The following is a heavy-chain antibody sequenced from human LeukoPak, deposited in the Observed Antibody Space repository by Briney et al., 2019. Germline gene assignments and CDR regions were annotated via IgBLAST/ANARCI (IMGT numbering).Heavy chain of an antibody. V-gene: IGHV3-23*01. CDR1: GFTFGSHA. CDR2: IFGSGGSP. Sequence: GGSLRLSCEASGFTFGSHAMYWVRQAPGKGLEWVAGIFGSGGSPHYADSVKGRFTISRDNSRNMVYLQINSLRADDTAVYYCGKTTVGYSSGQKPAWPVDYWGQGTLVTVSS. D-gene: IGHD5-18*01. CDR3: GKTTVGYSSGQKPAWPVDY. J-gene: IGHJ4*02.